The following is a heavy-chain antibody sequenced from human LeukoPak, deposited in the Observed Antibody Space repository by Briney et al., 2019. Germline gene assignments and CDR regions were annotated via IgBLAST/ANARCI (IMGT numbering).Heavy chain of an antibody. CDR1: GFTSSTYD. J-gene: IGHJ4*02. Sequence: GGSLRLSCAASGFTSSTYDMSWVRQAPGKGLEWVSGISGSGGSTYYADSVKGRFTISRDNSKSTLYLQMNSLRGEDTAVYYCARDMSSAYWGQGTLVTVSS. CDR2: ISGSGGST. V-gene: IGHV3-23*01. CDR3: ARDMSSAY. D-gene: IGHD3-10*02.